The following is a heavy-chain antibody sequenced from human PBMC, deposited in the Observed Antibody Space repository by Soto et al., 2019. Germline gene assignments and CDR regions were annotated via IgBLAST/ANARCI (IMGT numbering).Heavy chain of an antibody. J-gene: IGHJ1*01. V-gene: IGHV3-23*01. CDR2: IRDSGGST. D-gene: IGHD2-15*01. Sequence: GGSLRLSCVASGFIFSSYAMSWVRQAPGKGLEWVSGIRDSGGSTYYADSVKGRFTISRDNSKNTLYLQMNSLTAEDTAVYYCVKDNRCSGGSCHEEYFHHWGQGSLVTVSS. CDR3: VKDNRCSGGSCHEEYFHH. CDR1: GFIFSSYA.